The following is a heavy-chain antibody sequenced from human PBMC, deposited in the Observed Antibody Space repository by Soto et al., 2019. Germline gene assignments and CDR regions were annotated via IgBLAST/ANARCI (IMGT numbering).Heavy chain of an antibody. Sequence: VGSLRLSCAASGFAFSNYAMHWVRQAPGKGLEWVADIAYDGSNKYYADSVKGRFTISRDNSKNTLYLQMNSLRVEDTAVYYCTRDQPEMAFDHWGQGTLVTVSS. CDR3: TRDQPEMAFDH. CDR2: IAYDGSNK. V-gene: IGHV3-30*04. J-gene: IGHJ4*02. CDR1: GFAFSNYA.